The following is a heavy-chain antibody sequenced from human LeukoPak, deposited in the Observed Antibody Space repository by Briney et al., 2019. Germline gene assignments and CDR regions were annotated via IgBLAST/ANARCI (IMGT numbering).Heavy chain of an antibody. J-gene: IGHJ4*02. CDR1: GGSVSGSISRYY. V-gene: IGHV4-61*01. CDR2: IYHSGST. D-gene: IGHD4-17*01. CDR3: ARASIQHGDYAPVFDY. Sequence: SETLSLTCTVSGGSVSGSISRYYWSWIRQPPGKGLEWIGCIYHSGSTNYNPSLKSRVIISADMSKNQFSLKLSSVTAADTAVYYCARASIQHGDYAPVFDYWGQGTLVTVSS.